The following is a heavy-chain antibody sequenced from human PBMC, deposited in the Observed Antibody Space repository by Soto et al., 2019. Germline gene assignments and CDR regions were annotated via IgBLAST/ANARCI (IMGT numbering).Heavy chain of an antibody. CDR1: GFSLSTSGVG. CDR3: ALITVTEPHYDY. D-gene: IGHD4-17*01. V-gene: IGHV2-5*02. CDR2: IYWDDDK. Sequence: QITLKESGPPLVKPTQTLTLTCTFSGFSLSTSGVGVGWIRQPPGKALEWLALIYWDDDKRYSPSLKSRLTITKDTSKNQVVLTMTTMDPVDTATYYCALITVTEPHYDYWGQGTLVTVSS. J-gene: IGHJ4*02.